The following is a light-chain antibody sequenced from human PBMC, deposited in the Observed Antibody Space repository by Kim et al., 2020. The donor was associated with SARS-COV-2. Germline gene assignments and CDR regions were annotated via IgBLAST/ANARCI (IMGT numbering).Light chain of an antibody. Sequence: PAPTARITGSGDALPKKYAYWFQQKPGQAPVVVIYEDTERPSGIPERFSGSTSGTTVTLTISGVQAEDEADYYCQSADSTDTFWVFGGGTQLTVL. CDR3: QSADSTDTFWV. J-gene: IGLJ3*02. CDR2: EDT. V-gene: IGLV3-25*03. CDR1: ALPKKY.